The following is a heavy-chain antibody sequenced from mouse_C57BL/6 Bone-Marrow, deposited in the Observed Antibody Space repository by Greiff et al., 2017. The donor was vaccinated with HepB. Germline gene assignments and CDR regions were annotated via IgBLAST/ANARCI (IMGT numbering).Heavy chain of an antibody. CDR3: ARPYGKDAMDY. CDR2: ISNGGGST. Sequence: DVHLVESGGGLVQPGGSLKLSCAASGFTFSDYYMYWVRQTPEKRLEWVAYISNGGGSTYYPDTVKGRFTISRDNAKNTLYLQMSRLKSEDTAMYYCARPYGKDAMDYWGQGTSVTVSS. J-gene: IGHJ4*01. CDR1: GFTFSDYY. V-gene: IGHV5-12*01. D-gene: IGHD2-1*01.